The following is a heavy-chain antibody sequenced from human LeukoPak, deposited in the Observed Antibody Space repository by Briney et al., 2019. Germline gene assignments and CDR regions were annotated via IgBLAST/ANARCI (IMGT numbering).Heavy chain of an antibody. CDR3: AKDLNTQWELPLFDY. D-gene: IGHD1-26*01. J-gene: IGHJ4*02. CDR1: GFTFSSYA. CDR2: ISGSGGST. Sequence: TGGSLRLSCAASGFTFSSYAMSWVRQAPGKGLEWVSAISGSGGSTYHADSVKGRFTISRDNSKNTLYLQMNSLRAEDTAVYYCAKDLNTQWELPLFDYWGQGTLVTVSS. V-gene: IGHV3-23*01.